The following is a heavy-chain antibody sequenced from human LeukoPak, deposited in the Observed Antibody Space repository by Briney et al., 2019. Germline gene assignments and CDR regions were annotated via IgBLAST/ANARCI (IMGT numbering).Heavy chain of an antibody. Sequence: TSSETLSLTCTVSGGSISSSSYYWGWIRQPPGKGLEWIGSIYYSGSTYYNPSLKSRVTISVDTSKNQFSLKLSSVTAADTAVYYCARVGDYRISFDYWGQGTLVTVSS. CDR1: GGSISSSSYY. D-gene: IGHD3-10*01. CDR3: ARVGDYRISFDY. CDR2: IYYSGST. J-gene: IGHJ4*02. V-gene: IGHV4-39*07.